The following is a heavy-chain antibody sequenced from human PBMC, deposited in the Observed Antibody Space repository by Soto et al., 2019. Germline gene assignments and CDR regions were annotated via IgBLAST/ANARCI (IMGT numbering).Heavy chain of an antibody. Sequence: EVQLLESGGGLVQPGGSLRLSCAASGFTFSSYAMNWVRQAPGKGLEWVSVISGSGGSTYFADAVKGRFTISRDNSKNTLYLQMNSLRAEDTAVYYCAKRTVGWYFDLWGRGTLVTVSS. J-gene: IGHJ2*01. D-gene: IGHD4-17*01. CDR1: GFTFSSYA. V-gene: IGHV3-23*01. CDR3: AKRTVGWYFDL. CDR2: ISGSGGST.